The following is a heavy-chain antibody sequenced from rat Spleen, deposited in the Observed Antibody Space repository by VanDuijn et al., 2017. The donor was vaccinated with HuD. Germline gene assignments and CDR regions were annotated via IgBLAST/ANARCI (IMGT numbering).Heavy chain of an antibody. CDR2: ISPSGGST. J-gene: IGHJ4*01. CDR3: ARHNSGYGVMDA. D-gene: IGHD4-3*01. Sequence: EVQLVESGGGLVRPGRSLKLSCAASGFTFSNYDMAWVRQAPTKGLEWVASISPSGGSTYYRDSVKGRFTVSRDNAKSTLYLQMDSLRSEDTATYYCARHNSGYGVMDAWGQGASVTVSS. CDR1: GFTFSNYD. V-gene: IGHV5-25*01.